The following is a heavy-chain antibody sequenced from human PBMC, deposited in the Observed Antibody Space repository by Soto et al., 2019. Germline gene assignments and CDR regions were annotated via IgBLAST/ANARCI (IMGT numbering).Heavy chain of an antibody. CDR2: IYCGDSET. J-gene: IGHJ6*02. CDR3: ARHDYGGYVSYYYGMDV. CDR1: GYSFSNFW. Sequence: GESLKISCKGSGYSFSNFWIGWVRQMPGKGLEWMGMIYCGDSETRYSPSFRGQVTISADKSTSTAYLQWSSLKASDSAMYYCARHDYGGYVSYYYGMDVWAQGTTVTVSS. V-gene: IGHV5-51*01. D-gene: IGHD4-17*01.